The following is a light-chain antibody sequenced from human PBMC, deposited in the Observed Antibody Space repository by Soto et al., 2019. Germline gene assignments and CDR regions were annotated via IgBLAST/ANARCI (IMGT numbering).Light chain of an antibody. Sequence: DIVMTQSPDSLAVSLGGRATINCKSSQTVFYSSNNKNYLAWYQQKPGQPPKLLIYWASARDSGVPDRFSGSGSGTDFTLTISSLQAEDVAIYYCQQYYGTPVTFGQGTKVEIK. CDR1: QTVFYSSNNKNY. CDR2: WAS. CDR3: QQYYGTPVT. J-gene: IGKJ1*01. V-gene: IGKV4-1*01.